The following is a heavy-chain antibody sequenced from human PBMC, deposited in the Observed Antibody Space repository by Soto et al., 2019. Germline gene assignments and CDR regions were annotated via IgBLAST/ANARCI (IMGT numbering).Heavy chain of an antibody. D-gene: IGHD4-17*01. Sequence: QVQLQQCGAGLLKPSETLSLTCAVYGGSFSGYYWSWIRQPPGKGLEWIGEINHSGSTNYNPSLKSRVTMSVDTSKNQFYLKLGSVTAADTAVYYCARWTTMVTPYGMDVWGQGTTVTVSS. J-gene: IGHJ6*02. CDR3: ARWTTMVTPYGMDV. CDR1: GGSFSGYY. CDR2: INHSGST. V-gene: IGHV4-34*01.